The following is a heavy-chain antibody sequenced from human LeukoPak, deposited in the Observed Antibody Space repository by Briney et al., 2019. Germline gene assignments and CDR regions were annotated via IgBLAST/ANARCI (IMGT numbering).Heavy chain of an antibody. CDR3: AKAAYTSTWRIDS. V-gene: IGHV3-21*04. J-gene: IGHJ4*02. Sequence: GGSLRLSCAASGFTFSSYSMNWVRQAPGKGLEWVSSISSSSSYIYYADSVKGRFTISRDNAKNSLYLQMNSLRADDTAVYYCAKAAYTSTWRIDSWGQGTLVTVSS. CDR1: GFTFSSYS. CDR2: ISSSSSYI. D-gene: IGHD6-13*01.